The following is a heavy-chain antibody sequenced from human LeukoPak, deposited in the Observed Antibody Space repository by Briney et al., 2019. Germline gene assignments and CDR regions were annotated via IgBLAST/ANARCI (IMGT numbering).Heavy chain of an antibody. CDR3: ASTPGIAVAEPFDY. CDR1: GYTFTSYG. J-gene: IGHJ4*02. Sequence: GASVKVSCKASGYTFTSYGISWVRQAPGQGLEWMGWISAYNGNTNYAQKLQGRVTMTTDTSTSTAYMELSSLRSEDTAVYYCASTPGIAVAEPFDYWGQGTLVTVSS. D-gene: IGHD6-19*01. V-gene: IGHV1-18*01. CDR2: ISAYNGNT.